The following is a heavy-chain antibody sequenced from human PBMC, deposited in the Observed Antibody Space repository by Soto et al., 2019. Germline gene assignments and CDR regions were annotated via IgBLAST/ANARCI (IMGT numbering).Heavy chain of an antibody. CDR2: INHSGST. Sequence: SETLRLTCGVECGSFRGYDWSWILKPPGKGLEWIGEINHSGSTNYNPSLKSRVTISVDTSKNQFSLKLSSVTAADTAVYYCAQTTVTTGQWLDAFDIWGEGTMVTVSS. CDR1: CGSFRGYD. J-gene: IGHJ3*02. D-gene: IGHD4-17*01. CDR3: AQTTVTTGQWLDAFDI. V-gene: IGHV4-34*01.